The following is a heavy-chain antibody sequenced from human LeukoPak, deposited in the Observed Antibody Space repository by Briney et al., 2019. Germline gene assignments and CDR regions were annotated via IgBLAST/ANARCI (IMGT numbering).Heavy chain of an antibody. Sequence: ASVKLSCKASGYTFTSYGTSWVRKAPGQGLEWMGWISAYNGNTNYAQKLQGRVTMTTETSTSTAYMELRSLRSDDTAVYYCARESGGSYEVVPAANWFDPWGQGTLVTVSS. CDR2: ISAYNGNT. CDR1: GYTFTSYG. D-gene: IGHD2-2*01. CDR3: ARESGGSYEVVPAANWFDP. V-gene: IGHV1-18*01. J-gene: IGHJ5*02.